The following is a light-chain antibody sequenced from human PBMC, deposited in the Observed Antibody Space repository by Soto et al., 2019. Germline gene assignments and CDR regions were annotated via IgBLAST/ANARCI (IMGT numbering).Light chain of an antibody. Sequence: QSALTQPRSVSGSPGQSVTISCTGTSSDVGGYNYVSWYQQHPGKAPKLMIYDVSKRPSGVPDGFSGSKSGNTASLTISGLQAEDEADYYCCSYAGSYVFGTGTKVTVL. CDR3: CSYAGSYV. CDR2: DVS. J-gene: IGLJ1*01. CDR1: SSDVGGYNY. V-gene: IGLV2-11*01.